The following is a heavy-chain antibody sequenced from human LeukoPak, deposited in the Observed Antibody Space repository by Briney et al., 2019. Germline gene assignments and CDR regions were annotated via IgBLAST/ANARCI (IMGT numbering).Heavy chain of an antibody. CDR3: AKETSRFCSSTSCPGSPLSGGTYYYYMDV. CDR2: IWYGGSNK. Sequence: TGRSLRLSCAASGFTFSSYGMHWVRQAPGKGLEWVAVIWYGGSNKYYADSVKGRFTISRDNSKNTLYLQMNSLRAEDTAVYYCAKETSRFCSSTSCPGSPLSGGTYYYYMDVWGKGTTVTVSS. D-gene: IGHD2-2*01. CDR1: GFTFSSYG. V-gene: IGHV3-30*18. J-gene: IGHJ6*03.